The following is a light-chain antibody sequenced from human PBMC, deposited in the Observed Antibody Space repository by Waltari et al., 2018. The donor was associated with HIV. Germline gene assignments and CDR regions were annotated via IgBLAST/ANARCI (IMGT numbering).Light chain of an antibody. CDR3: ASWDASLNGWV. Sequence: QSVVTQPPSVSGTPGQTVTISCSGSTSNIAIKTVNWYKHLPGTAPKRLIYGNYQRPSGVPDRFSASKSGTSASLAISGLQSEDEADYYCASWDASLNGWVFGGGTKLTVL. CDR2: GNY. CDR1: TSNIAIKT. J-gene: IGLJ3*02. V-gene: IGLV1-44*01.